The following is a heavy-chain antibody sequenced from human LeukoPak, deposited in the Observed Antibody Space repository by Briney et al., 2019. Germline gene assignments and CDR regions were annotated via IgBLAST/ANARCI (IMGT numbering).Heavy chain of an antibody. CDR3: ARGWLRSDYCFDS. CDR2: ISSSSSYI. CDR1: GFTFSSYN. V-gene: IGHV3-21*01. J-gene: IGHJ4*02. Sequence: GGSLRLSCAASGFTFSSYNMNWVRQAPGKGLEWVSSISSSSSYIYYADSVKGRFTISRDDAKNTLYLQMNSLRAEDTAVYYCARGWLRSDYCFDSWGQGTLVTVSS. D-gene: IGHD5-12*01.